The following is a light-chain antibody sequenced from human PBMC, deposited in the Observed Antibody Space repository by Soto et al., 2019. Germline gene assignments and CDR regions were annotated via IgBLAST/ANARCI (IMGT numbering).Light chain of an antibody. CDR1: QSVSSSY. Sequence: EIVLTQSPGTLSLSPGERATLSCRASQSVSSSYLVWYQQKPGRAPGLLIYGASSRATGIPDRFSGSGSGTDFTLTISRLEPEDFAVYYCQQYDSSSYTFGQGTKLEIK. CDR2: GAS. CDR3: QQYDSSSYT. V-gene: IGKV3-20*01. J-gene: IGKJ2*01.